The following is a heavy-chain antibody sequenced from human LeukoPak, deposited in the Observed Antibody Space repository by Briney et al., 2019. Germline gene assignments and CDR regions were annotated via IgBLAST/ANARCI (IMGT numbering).Heavy chain of an antibody. J-gene: IGHJ4*02. CDR1: GFTFSSYW. D-gene: IGHD4-11*01. CDR3: ARGPGDYSKTFDY. V-gene: IGHV3-74*01. Sequence: GGSLILSCAASGFTFSSYWMHWVRQAPGKGLVWVSRINRDGGTTTYADSVKGRFTISRDNAKNTLYLQMNSLRAEDTAVYYCARGPGDYSKTFDYWGQGTLVTVSS. CDR2: INRDGGTT.